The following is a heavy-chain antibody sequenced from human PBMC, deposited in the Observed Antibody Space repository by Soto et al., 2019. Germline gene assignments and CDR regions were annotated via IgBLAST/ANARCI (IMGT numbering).Heavy chain of an antibody. Sequence: QVQLVESGGGVVQPGRSLRLSCAASGFTFSSYGIHWVRQAPGKGLEWVAVISYEGSDKYYADSVKGRFTISRDNSKNTIYLQMNSLRAEDTAVYYCAKGKGNRGYYYYYGMDVWGQGTTVTVSS. D-gene: IGHD1-1*01. V-gene: IGHV3-30*18. J-gene: IGHJ6*02. CDR2: ISYEGSDK. CDR1: GFTFSSYG. CDR3: AKGKGNRGYYYYYGMDV.